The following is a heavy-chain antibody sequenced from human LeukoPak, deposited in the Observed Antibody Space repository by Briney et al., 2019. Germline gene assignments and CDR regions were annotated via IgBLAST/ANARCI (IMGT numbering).Heavy chain of an antibody. J-gene: IGHJ6*03. CDR3: AKGGGYEAQYYYYYLDV. CDR2: IRYDGSNK. CDR1: GFTFSSYG. Sequence: GGSLRLSCAASGFTFSSYGMHWVRQAPGKGLEWVAFIRYDGSNKYYADSVKGRFTISRDNSKNTLYLQMRSLRAEDTAVYYCAKGGGYEAQYYYYYLDVWGKGTTVTISS. V-gene: IGHV3-30*02. D-gene: IGHD5-12*01.